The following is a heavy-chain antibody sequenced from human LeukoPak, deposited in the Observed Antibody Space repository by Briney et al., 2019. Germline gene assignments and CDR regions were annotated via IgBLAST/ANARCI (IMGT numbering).Heavy chain of an antibody. CDR2: IYYNGNT. D-gene: IGHD3-22*01. J-gene: IGHJ3*02. V-gene: IGHV4-59*01. CDR1: GASISSSY. Sequence: SETLSLTCTVSGASISSSYWSWIRQAPGKRLEWIGYIYYNGNTNSNPSLKSRVTISADTSKNQFSLKLNSVTAADTAVCYCVRGNYDNRGYSNAFDIWGQGAMVTVSS. CDR3: VRGNYDNRGYSNAFDI.